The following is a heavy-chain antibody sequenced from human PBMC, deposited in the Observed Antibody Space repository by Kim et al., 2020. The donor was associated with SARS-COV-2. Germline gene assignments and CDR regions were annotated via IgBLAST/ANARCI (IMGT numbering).Heavy chain of an antibody. J-gene: IGHJ6*02. V-gene: IGHV3-30-3*01. CDR2: VSYDGSNK. D-gene: IGHD3-10*01. CDR1: GFIFNTYA. Sequence: GGSLRLSCAASGFIFNTYAMHWVRQAPGKGLEWVAVVSYDGSNKYYADSVKGRFTISRVNSKNTLYLQMNSLRAEDTAVYYCARAAAMVRGVLPRYYYYGMDVWGQGTTVTVSS. CDR3: ARAAAMVRGVLPRYYYYGMDV.